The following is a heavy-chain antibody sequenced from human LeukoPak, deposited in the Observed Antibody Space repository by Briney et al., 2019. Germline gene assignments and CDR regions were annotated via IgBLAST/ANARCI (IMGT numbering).Heavy chain of an antibody. CDR3: AKDIMVRGVTGFDP. CDR2: VSWNSGSI. J-gene: IGHJ5*02. CDR1: GFTFDDYA. Sequence: GGSLRVSCAASGFTFDDYAMHWVRQAPGKGLEWVSGVSWNSGSIGYADSVKGRFTISRDNAKNSLYLQMNSLRAEDTALYYCAKDIMVRGVTGFDPWGQGTLVTVSS. V-gene: IGHV3-9*01. D-gene: IGHD3-10*01.